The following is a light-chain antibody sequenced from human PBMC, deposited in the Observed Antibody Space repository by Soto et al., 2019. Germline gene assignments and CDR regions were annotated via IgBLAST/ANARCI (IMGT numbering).Light chain of an antibody. J-gene: IGKJ4*01. CDR3: HQYVGSPLT. V-gene: IGKV3-20*01. Sequence: EIVLTQSPGTLSLSPGGRATLSCRASQSVTSSYLAWYQQKPGQAPRLLIYGASSRATGIPDRFSGSGSGTDFTLTISRLEPEDFAVYYCHQYVGSPLTFGGGTKVEIK. CDR2: GAS. CDR1: QSVTSSY.